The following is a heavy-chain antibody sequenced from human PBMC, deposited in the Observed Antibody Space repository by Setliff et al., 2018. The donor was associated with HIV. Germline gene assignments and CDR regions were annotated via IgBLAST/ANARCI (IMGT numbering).Heavy chain of an antibody. Sequence: SETLSLTCTVSGGSINSRSYYWAWIRQPPGKWLEWVASIYFSGTPYYNPSLKNRVTISVDTSKNQFSLKLSSVTAADTAVYYCARRGMWSYETGGNPTATFDYWGQGVLVTVSS. J-gene: IGHJ4*02. V-gene: IGHV4-39*01. CDR3: ARRGMWSYETGGNPTATFDY. CDR1: GGSINSRSYY. D-gene: IGHD2-8*02. CDR2: IYFSGTP.